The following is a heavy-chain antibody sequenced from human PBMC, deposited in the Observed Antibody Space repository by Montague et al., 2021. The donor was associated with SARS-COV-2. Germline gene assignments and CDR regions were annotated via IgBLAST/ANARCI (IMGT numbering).Heavy chain of an antibody. CDR2: IDWDDDK. D-gene: IGHD3-10*01. V-gene: IGHV2-70*11. Sequence: PALVKPTQTLTLTCTFSGFSLSTSGMCVSWIRQPPGKALEWLARIDWDDDKYYSTSLKTRLTISKDTSKNQVVLTMTNVDPVDTATYYCSRIRYGSGSPRQGFDYWGQGTLVTVSS. J-gene: IGHJ4*02. CDR3: SRIRYGSGSPRQGFDY. CDR1: GFSLSTSGMC.